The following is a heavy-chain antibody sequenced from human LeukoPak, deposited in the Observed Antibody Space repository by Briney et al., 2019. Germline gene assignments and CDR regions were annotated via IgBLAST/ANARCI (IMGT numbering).Heavy chain of an antibody. J-gene: IGHJ4*02. Sequence: PSETLSLTCAVYGGSFSGYYWSWIRQPPGKGLEWIGEINHSGSTNYNPSLKSRVTISVDTSKNQFSLKLSSVTAVDTAVYYCARGLYSSGWYKDYWGQGTLVTVSS. V-gene: IGHV4-34*01. CDR2: INHSGST. CDR3: ARGLYSSGWYKDY. D-gene: IGHD6-19*01. CDR1: GGSFSGYY.